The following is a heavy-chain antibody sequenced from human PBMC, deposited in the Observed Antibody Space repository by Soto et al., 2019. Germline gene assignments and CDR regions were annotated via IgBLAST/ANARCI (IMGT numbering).Heavy chain of an antibody. CDR1: GFTFSSYE. CDR3: AREAMLGKPYGMDV. V-gene: IGHV3-48*03. CDR2: ISGISTSTL. Sequence: GGSLRLSCTASGFTFSSYEMNWVRQAPGKGLEWVSYISGISTSTLYYADSVKGRFTISRDNAKNSLYLQMNSLRAEDTAVYYCAREAMLGKPYGMDVWGQGTTVTVSS. J-gene: IGHJ6*02. D-gene: IGHD2-8*01.